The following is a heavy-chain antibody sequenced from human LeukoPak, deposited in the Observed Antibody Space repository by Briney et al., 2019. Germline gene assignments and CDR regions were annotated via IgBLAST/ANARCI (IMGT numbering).Heavy chain of an antibody. Sequence: PGGSLRLSCAASGFTFSSYGMHGVRQAPGKGLEWVAFIRYDGSNKYYADSVKGRFTISRDNSKNTLYLQMNSLRAEDTAVYYCAKPVGYCSSTSCYTRDYFDYWCQGTLVTVSS. CDR1: GFTFSSYG. J-gene: IGHJ4*02. V-gene: IGHV3-30*02. D-gene: IGHD2-2*02. CDR2: IRYDGSNK. CDR3: AKPVGYCSSTSCYTRDYFDY.